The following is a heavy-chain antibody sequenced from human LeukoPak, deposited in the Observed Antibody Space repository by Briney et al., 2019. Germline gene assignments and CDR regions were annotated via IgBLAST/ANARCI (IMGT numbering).Heavy chain of an antibody. Sequence: SETLSLTCTVSGGSISSSSYYWGWIRQTPGKGLEWIGSIYYSGSTYYNPSLKSRVTISVDTSKNQFSLKLSSVTAADTAVYYCARHLTYYYDSSGYYFDYWGQGTLVTVSS. CDR3: ARHLTYYYDSSGYYFDY. CDR1: GGSISSSSYY. V-gene: IGHV4-39*01. J-gene: IGHJ4*02. CDR2: IYYSGST. D-gene: IGHD3-22*01.